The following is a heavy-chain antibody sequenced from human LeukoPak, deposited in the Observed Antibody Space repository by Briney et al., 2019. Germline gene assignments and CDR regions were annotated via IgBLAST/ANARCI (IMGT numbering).Heavy chain of an antibody. CDR2: INDNGGST. V-gene: IGHV3-23*01. CDR3: AREQFYGTIVVPTDVPPRIGY. J-gene: IGHJ4*02. Sequence: GGSLRLSCAASGFTFSTYAMTWVRQAPGKGLEWVSIINDNGGSTYYADSVKGRFTISRDNSKNTLYLYMNSLRADDTAVYYCAREQFYGTIVVPTDVPPRIGYWGQGTLVTVSS. D-gene: IGHD2-2*01. CDR1: GFTFSTYA.